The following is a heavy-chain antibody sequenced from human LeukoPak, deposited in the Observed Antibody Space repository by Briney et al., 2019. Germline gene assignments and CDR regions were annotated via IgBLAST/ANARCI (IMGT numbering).Heavy chain of an antibody. J-gene: IGHJ4*02. Sequence: GGALSLSCAAAGFTFSSYAMHWGRQAAGKGLERVAVISYDGSNKYYADSVKGRFTISRGNSKNTLYLQMNSLRAEDTAVYYCARDLSRGYCSGGSCYSGDYWGQGTLVTVSS. V-gene: IGHV3-30*04. CDR2: ISYDGSNK. CDR1: GFTFSSYA. D-gene: IGHD2-15*01. CDR3: ARDLSRGYCSGGSCYSGDY.